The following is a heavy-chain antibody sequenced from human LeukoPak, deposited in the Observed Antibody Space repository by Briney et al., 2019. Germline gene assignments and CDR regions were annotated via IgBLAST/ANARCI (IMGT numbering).Heavy chain of an antibody. CDR3: AREDFWSGPIDY. CDR1: GFTFSSYA. J-gene: IGHJ4*02. D-gene: IGHD3-3*01. Sequence: QPGRSLRLSCAASGFTFSSYAMHWVRRAPGKGLEWVAVISYDGSNKYYADSVKGRFTISRDNSKNTLYLQMNSLRAEDTAVYYCAREDFWSGPIDYWGQGTLVTVSS. CDR2: ISYDGSNK. V-gene: IGHV3-30-3*01.